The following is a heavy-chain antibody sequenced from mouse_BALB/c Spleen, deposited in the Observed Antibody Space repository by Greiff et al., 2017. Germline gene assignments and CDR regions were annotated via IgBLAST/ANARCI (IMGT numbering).Heavy chain of an antibody. Sequence: QVQLKESGAELVRPGTSVKMSCKAAGYTFTNYWIGWVKQRPGHGLEWIGDIYPGGGYTNYNEKFKGKATLTADTSSSTAYMQLSSLTSEDSAIYYCARRGGYGNYDYFDYWGQGTTLTVSS. V-gene: IGHV1-63*02. CDR1: GYTFTNYW. CDR2: IYPGGGYT. CDR3: ARRGGYGNYDYFDY. D-gene: IGHD2-1*01. J-gene: IGHJ2*01.